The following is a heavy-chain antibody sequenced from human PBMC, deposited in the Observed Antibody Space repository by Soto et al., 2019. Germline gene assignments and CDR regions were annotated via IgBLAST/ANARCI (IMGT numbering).Heavy chain of an antibody. CDR3: VRGDNWNDEASDY. CDR2: IWSDGNNR. J-gene: IGHJ4*02. D-gene: IGHD1-1*01. Sequence: QVQLVESGGGVVQPGRSLRLSCAASGFMFSNHGMHWVRQAPGKGLEWVAVIWSDGNNRYYADSVKGRFTISRDNSKNTVYLQINSLRAEDTAVYYCVRGDNWNDEASDYWGQGILVTVSA. CDR1: GFMFSNHG. V-gene: IGHV3-33*01.